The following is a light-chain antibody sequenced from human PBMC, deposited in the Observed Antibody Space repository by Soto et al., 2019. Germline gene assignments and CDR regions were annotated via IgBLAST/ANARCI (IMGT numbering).Light chain of an antibody. J-gene: IGKJ4*01. CDR3: QQYDNLPLT. V-gene: IGKV1-33*01. CDR1: QDIANY. CDR2: NAS. Sequence: DIQMTQSPSSLSASVGDRVTITCQASQDIANYLNWYQQKAGRAPKFLIYNASNLETGVPSRFSGSGYGTDFTLTISSLQPEDMATYYCQQYDNLPLTFGGGTKVEIK.